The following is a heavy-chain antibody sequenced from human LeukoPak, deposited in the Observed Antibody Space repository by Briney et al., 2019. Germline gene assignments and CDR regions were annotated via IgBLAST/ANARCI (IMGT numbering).Heavy chain of an antibody. V-gene: IGHV3-13*05. Sequence: GGSLRLSCAASGFTFSSYDMHWVRQATGKGLEWVSAIGTAGDPYYPGSVKGRFTISRENAKNSLYLQMNSLRAGGTAVYYCARGGRSNYYYYGMDVWGKGTTVTVSS. CDR2: IGTAGDP. CDR1: GFTFSSYD. D-gene: IGHD2-2*01. J-gene: IGHJ6*04. CDR3: ARGGRSNYYYYGMDV.